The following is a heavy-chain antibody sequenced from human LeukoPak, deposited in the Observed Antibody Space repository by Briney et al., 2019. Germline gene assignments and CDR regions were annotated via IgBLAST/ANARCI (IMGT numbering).Heavy chain of an antibody. Sequence: PSETLSLTCTVSGGSISSYYWSWIRQPPGKGLEWIGYIYYSGTTNYNPSLKSRVTISVDTSKNQFSLKLSSVTAADTAVYYCARLGGYCSSTSCYTHDYYYYGMDVWGQGTTVTVSS. CDR3: ARLGGYCSSTSCYTHDYYYYGMDV. J-gene: IGHJ6*02. V-gene: IGHV4-59*08. D-gene: IGHD2-2*02. CDR1: GGSISSYY. CDR2: IYYSGTT.